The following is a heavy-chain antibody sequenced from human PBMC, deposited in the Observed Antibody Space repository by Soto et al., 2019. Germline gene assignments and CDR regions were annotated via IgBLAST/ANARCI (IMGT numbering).Heavy chain of an antibody. V-gene: IGHV4-31*03. CDR3: ARRFGEFFGMDV. Sequence: PSETLSLTCTVSGGSISSGGYYWSWIRQHPGKGLEWIGYIYYSGSTYYNPSLKSRVTISVDTSKNQFSLKLSSVTAADTAVYYCARRFGEFFGMDVWGQGTTVTVSS. J-gene: IGHJ6*02. D-gene: IGHD3-10*01. CDR2: IYYSGST. CDR1: GGSISSGGYY.